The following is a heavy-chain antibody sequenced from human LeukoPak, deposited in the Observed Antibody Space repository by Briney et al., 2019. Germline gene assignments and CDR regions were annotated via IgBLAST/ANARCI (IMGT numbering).Heavy chain of an antibody. D-gene: IGHD4-17*01. J-gene: IGHJ5*02. V-gene: IGHV1-69*05. CDR2: IIPIFGTA. CDR3: ARVYISYGEYNWFDP. CDR1: GGIFSSYA. Sequence: ASVKVSCKASGGIFSSYAISWVRQAPGQGLEWMGGIIPIFGTANYAQKFQGRVTITTDESTSTAYMELSSLRSEDTAVYYCARVYISYGEYNWFDPWGQGTLVTVSS.